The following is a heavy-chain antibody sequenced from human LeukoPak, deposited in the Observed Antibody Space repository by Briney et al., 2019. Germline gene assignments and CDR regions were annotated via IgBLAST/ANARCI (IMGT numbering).Heavy chain of an antibody. CDR2: ITTSGTT. V-gene: IGHV4-4*07. CDR3: ARDHGSGWYDY. J-gene: IGHJ4*02. CDR1: GGSISSYY. Sequence: SETLSLTCTVSGGSISSYYWNWIWQPAGKGLEWIGRITTSGTTNYNPSLKSRVTMSVDTSKNQFSLKLSSVTAADTAVYYCARDHGSGWYDYWGQGTLVTVSS. D-gene: IGHD6-19*01.